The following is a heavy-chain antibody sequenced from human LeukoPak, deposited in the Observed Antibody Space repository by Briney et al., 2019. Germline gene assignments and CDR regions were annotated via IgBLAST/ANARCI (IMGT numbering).Heavy chain of an antibody. CDR3: ARCPLIGVGAFDI. CDR1: GGSISSYY. J-gene: IGHJ3*02. D-gene: IGHD3-10*01. V-gene: IGHV4-59*01. CDR2: IYYSGST. Sequence: SETLSLTCTVSGGSISSYYWSWIRQPPGKGLEWIGYIYYSGSTNYNPSLKSRVTISVDTSKNQFSLKLSSVTAADTAVYYCARCPLIGVGAFDIWGQGTMVTVSS.